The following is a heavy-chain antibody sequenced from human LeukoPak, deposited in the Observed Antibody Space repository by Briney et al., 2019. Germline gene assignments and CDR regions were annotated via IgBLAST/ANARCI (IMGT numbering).Heavy chain of an antibody. CDR1: GFTFSSYS. CDR3: ARDRGKYYYDSSGFPSHYGMDV. Sequence: GGSLRLSCAASGFTFSSYSMNWVRQAPGKGLEWVSSISSSSSYIYYADSVKGRFTISRDNAKNSLYLQMNSLRAEDTAVYYCARDRGKYYYDSSGFPSHYGMDVWGQGTTVTVS. CDR2: ISSSSSYI. V-gene: IGHV3-21*01. D-gene: IGHD3-22*01. J-gene: IGHJ6*02.